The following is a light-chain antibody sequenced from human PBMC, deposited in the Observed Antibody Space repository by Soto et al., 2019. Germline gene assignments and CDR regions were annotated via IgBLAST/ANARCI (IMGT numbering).Light chain of an antibody. Sequence: QSVLTQPPSVYGAPGQRVTISCTWSSSNIGAGYDVHWYQQLPGTATKLLIYGDSNRPSGFPDRFSGSKSGTSASLAINGLQAADEADYYCQSYDSSLSDVVFGGGTKLTV. CDR3: QSYDSSLSDVV. CDR2: GDS. V-gene: IGLV1-40*01. CDR1: SSNIGAGYD. J-gene: IGLJ2*01.